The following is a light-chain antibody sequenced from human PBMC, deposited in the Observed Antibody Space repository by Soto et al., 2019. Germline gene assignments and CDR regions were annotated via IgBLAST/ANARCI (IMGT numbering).Light chain of an antibody. J-gene: IGLJ1*01. Sequence: QSALTQPRSVSGSPGQSVTISCTGTSSDVGGYNYVSWYQQHPGKAPKLMIYDVSKRPSGVPDRFSGSKSGNTASLTISGLQAEDEADYSCCSYAGSYPFVFGTGTKVTVL. CDR2: DVS. CDR3: CSYAGSYPFV. CDR1: SSDVGGYNY. V-gene: IGLV2-11*01.